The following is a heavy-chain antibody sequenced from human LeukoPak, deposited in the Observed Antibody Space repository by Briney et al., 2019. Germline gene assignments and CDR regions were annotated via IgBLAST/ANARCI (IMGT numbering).Heavy chain of an antibody. D-gene: IGHD3-22*01. Sequence: SETLSLTCTVSGGSISSGTYYWGWIRQPPGKGVEWIGRIYYSGSTYYNPSLKSRVAISVDTSKNQFSLKLSSVTAADTAVYYCARRYYYDSSGYYSHWGQGTLVTVSS. CDR3: ARRYYYDSSGYYSH. CDR1: GGSISSGTYY. CDR2: IYYSGST. V-gene: IGHV4-39*01. J-gene: IGHJ4*02.